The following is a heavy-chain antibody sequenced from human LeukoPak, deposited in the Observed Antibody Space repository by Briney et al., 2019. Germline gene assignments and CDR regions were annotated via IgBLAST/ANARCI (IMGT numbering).Heavy chain of an antibody. V-gene: IGHV1-69*13. D-gene: IGHD3-3*01. CDR3: ARGPYDFWSAQRLDY. CDR2: IIPIFGTA. CDR1: GYTFTSYG. J-gene: IGHJ4*02. Sequence: SVKLSCKASGYTFTSYGISWVRQAPGQGLEWMGGIIPIFGTANYAQKFQGRVTITADESTSTAYMELSSLRSEDTAVYYCARGPYDFWSAQRLDYWGQGTLVTVSS.